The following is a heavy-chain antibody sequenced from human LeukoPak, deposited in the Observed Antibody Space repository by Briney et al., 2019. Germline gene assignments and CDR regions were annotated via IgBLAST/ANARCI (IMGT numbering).Heavy chain of an antibody. J-gene: IGHJ5*02. CDR3: AKGTAYYNLGP. D-gene: IGHD3-9*01. Sequence: GGSLRLSCAASGFTFSNYGMSWVRQAPGEGLEWVSHISGSSSNTYYAASVKGRFTISRDNSKNTLYLQMNSLRADDTAVYYCAKGTAYYNLGPWGQGTLVTVSS. CDR1: GFTFSNYG. V-gene: IGHV3-23*01. CDR2: ISGSSSNT.